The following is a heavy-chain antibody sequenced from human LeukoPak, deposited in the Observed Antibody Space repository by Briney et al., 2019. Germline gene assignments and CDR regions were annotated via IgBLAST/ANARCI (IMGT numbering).Heavy chain of an antibody. V-gene: IGHV6-1*01. Sequence: SQTLSLTCAISGDSASTNSASWHWIRQSPSRGPEWLGRTYYRSKWYNEYAVSVKSRITINPDTSKNQFTLHLNSVTPEDTAVYYCARGSRGAIDYWGQGTLVTVSS. CDR1: GDSASTNSAS. CDR3: ARGSRGAIDY. CDR2: TYYRSKWYN. J-gene: IGHJ4*02. D-gene: IGHD4-17*01.